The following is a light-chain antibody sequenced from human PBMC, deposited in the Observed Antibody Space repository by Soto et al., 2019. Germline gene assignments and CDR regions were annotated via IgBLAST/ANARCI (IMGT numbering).Light chain of an antibody. CDR2: EVD. CDR3: TSYTGSSTLVV. Sequence: QSALTQPASVSGSPGQSITISCTGTSSDVGGYNYVSWYQQHPGKAPKLMIYEVDNRPSGVSSRFSGSKSGNTASLSISGLQAEDEADYYCTSYTGSSTLVVFGGGTKLTV. V-gene: IGLV2-14*01. CDR1: SSDVGGYNY. J-gene: IGLJ2*01.